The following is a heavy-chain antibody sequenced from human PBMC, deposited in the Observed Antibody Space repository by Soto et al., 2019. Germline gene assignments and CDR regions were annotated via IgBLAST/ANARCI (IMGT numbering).Heavy chain of an antibody. Sequence: GGSLRLSCAASGFTFISYAMSWVLQAPGKGLEWVSAISGSGGSTYYADSVKGRFTISRDNSKNTLYLQMNSLRAEDTAVYYCAKSGYCSSTSCYHYYYYYMDVWGKGTTVTVSS. J-gene: IGHJ6*03. CDR1: GFTFISYA. CDR3: AKSGYCSSTSCYHYYYYYMDV. CDR2: ISGSGGST. D-gene: IGHD2-2*01. V-gene: IGHV3-23*01.